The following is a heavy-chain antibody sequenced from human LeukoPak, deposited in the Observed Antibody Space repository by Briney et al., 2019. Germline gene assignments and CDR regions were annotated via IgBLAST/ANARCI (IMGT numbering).Heavy chain of an antibody. Sequence: SETLSLTCTVSGYSISSGYYWGWIRQPPGKGLEWIGSIYHSGSTYYNPSLKSRVTISVDTSKNQFSLKLSSVTAADTAVYYCARDTVPAAIVDYWGQGTQVTVSS. CDR2: IYHSGST. CDR3: ARDTVPAAIVDY. J-gene: IGHJ4*02. D-gene: IGHD2-2*02. CDR1: GYSISSGYY. V-gene: IGHV4-38-2*02.